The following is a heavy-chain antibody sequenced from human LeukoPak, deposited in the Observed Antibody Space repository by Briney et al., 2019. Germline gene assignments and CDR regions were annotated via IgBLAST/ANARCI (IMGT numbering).Heavy chain of an antibody. CDR1: GFTFSSYL. CDR2: INPDGTTT. D-gene: IGHD4-17*01. Sequence: GGPLRLSCAASGFTFSSYLMHWVRQPLGRGLVWVSRINPDGTTTKHAASVKGRLTISRDNAKNTLYLQMNSLTVEDTALYYCVRIATVNTPDYWGEGTLVTVSA. V-gene: IGHV3-74*01. J-gene: IGHJ4*02. CDR3: VRIATVNTPDY.